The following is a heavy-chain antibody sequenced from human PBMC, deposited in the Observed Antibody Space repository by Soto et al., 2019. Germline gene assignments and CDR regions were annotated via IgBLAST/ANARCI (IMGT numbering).Heavy chain of an antibody. J-gene: IGHJ6*02. CDR3: ARMGAAGPLEYYGMDV. CDR2: IFSNDEK. V-gene: IGHV2-26*01. D-gene: IGHD6-13*01. Sequence: SGPTLVNPTETLTLTCTVSGFSLSNARMGVSWIRQPPGKALEWLAHIFSNDEKSYSTSLKSRLTISKDTSKSQVVLTMTNMDPVDTATYYCARMGAAGPLEYYGMDVWGQGTTVTVSS. CDR1: GFSLSNARMG.